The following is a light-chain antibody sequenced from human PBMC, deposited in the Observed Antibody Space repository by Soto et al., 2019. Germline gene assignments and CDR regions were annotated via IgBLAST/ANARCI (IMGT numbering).Light chain of an antibody. CDR3: QFFDSLSGSVV. CDR2: EGS. V-gene: IGLV2-23*01. Sequence: QSALTQPASVSGSPGQSITISCTGTSSDVGSYNLVSWYQQHPGKAPKLMIYEGSKRPSGVSNRFSGSKSGNTASLTISGLQAEDEADYYCQFFDSLSGSVVFGGGTKVTVL. J-gene: IGLJ3*02. CDR1: SSDVGSYNL.